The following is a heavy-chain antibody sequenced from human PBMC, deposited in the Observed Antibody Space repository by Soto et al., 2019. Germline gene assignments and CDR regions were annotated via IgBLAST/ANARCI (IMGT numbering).Heavy chain of an antibody. Sequence: GGSLRLSCAASGFTFSSYAMHWVRQVPGKGLEWVAVISYDGSNKYYADSVKGRFTISRDNSKNTLYLQMNSLRAEDTAVYYCARSDIVVVPAAMREMVGGYYGMDVWGQGTTVTVSS. CDR2: ISYDGSNK. V-gene: IGHV3-30-3*01. J-gene: IGHJ6*02. CDR3: ARSDIVVVPAAMREMVGGYYGMDV. CDR1: GFTFSSYA. D-gene: IGHD2-2*01.